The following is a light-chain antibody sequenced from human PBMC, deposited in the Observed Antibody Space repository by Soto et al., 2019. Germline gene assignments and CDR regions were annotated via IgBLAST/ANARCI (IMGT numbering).Light chain of an antibody. CDR2: AAS. Sequence: DIQMTQSPSSLSASVGDRVTITCRASQGISNYLAWYQQKPGEVPKLLIYAASTLQSGVPSRFSGSGSGTDFTLTISSLQPEDVATYYCQKYNSAPLFTFGPGTKVDIK. CDR3: QKYNSAPLFT. CDR1: QGISNY. J-gene: IGKJ3*01. V-gene: IGKV1-27*01.